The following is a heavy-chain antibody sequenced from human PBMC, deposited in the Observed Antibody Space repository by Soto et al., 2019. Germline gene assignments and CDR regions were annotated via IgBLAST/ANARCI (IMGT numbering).Heavy chain of an antibody. V-gene: IGHV3-53*01. J-gene: IGHJ1*01. Sequence: GGSLRLSCAAYGFTVSSNYMSWVRQAPGKGLELVSVIYSGGSTYYADSVKVRFTISRDNSKNTLYLQMNSLRAEDTAVYYCARDASSRDYSNYEYFQHWGQGTLVTVSS. CDR1: GFTVSSNY. CDR2: IYSGGST. CDR3: ARDASSRDYSNYEYFQH. D-gene: IGHD4-4*01.